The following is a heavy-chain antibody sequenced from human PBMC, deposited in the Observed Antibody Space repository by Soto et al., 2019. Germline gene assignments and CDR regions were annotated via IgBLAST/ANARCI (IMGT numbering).Heavy chain of an antibody. J-gene: IGHJ4*02. D-gene: IGHD6-13*01. CDR1: GFTFSSYG. V-gene: IGHV3-30*18. CDR2: ISYDGSNK. Sequence: GGSLRLSCAASGFTFSSYGMHWVRQAPGKGLEWVAVISYDGSNKYYADSVKGRFTISRDNSKNTLYLQMNSLRAEDTAVYYCSKDRYSRSAPFDYWGQGTLVRVAS. CDR3: SKDRYSRSAPFDY.